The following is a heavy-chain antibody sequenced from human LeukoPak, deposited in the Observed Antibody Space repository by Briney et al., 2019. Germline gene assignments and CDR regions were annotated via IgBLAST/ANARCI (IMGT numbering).Heavy chain of an antibody. CDR1: GFTFSSYG. Sequence: GGSLRLSCAASGFTFSSYGMSWVRQALGKGLEWVSAISGSGGSTYYADSVKGRFTISRDNSKNTLYLQMNSLRAEDTAVYYCAKGPMTTVTTFFDYWGQGTLVTVSS. CDR2: ISGSGGST. CDR3: AKGPMTTVTTFFDY. V-gene: IGHV3-23*01. D-gene: IGHD4-17*01. J-gene: IGHJ4*02.